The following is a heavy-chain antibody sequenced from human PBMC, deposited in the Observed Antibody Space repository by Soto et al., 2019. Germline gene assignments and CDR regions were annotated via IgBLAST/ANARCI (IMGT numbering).Heavy chain of an antibody. J-gene: IGHJ4*02. Sequence: DVHLLDSGGGLVQPGGSLRLSCAASGFTFSNYAMTWVRQAPGKGLEWVSGVCGNCVSTYYADSVKGRFTISRDNSKDRLYLQMKSLTAEDTAIYYCAKTLSIRIGVAAFDCWGQGSVVTVSS. CDR2: VCGNCVST. CDR1: GFTFSNYA. V-gene: IGHV3-23*01. CDR3: AKTLSIRIGVAAFDC. D-gene: IGHD6-19*01.